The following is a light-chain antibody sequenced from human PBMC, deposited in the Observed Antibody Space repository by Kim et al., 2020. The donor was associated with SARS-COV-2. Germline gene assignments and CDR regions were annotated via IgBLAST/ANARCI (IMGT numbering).Light chain of an antibody. CDR2: GAS. CDR3: QQYGSSPPVT. CDR1: QNVSSSY. J-gene: IGKJ5*01. Sequence: PGERAALSCRASQNVSSSYLAWYQQKPGQAPRLLIYGASSRATGIPDRFSGSGSGTDFTLTISRLEPEDFAVYYCQQYGSSPPVTFGQGTRLEIK. V-gene: IGKV3-20*01.